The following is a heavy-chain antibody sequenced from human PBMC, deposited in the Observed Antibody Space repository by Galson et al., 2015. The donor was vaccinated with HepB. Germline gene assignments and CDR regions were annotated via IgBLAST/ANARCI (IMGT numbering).Heavy chain of an antibody. CDR3: ARAGGVGTVDY. V-gene: IGHV3-7*01. CDR2: INEDGSEK. CDR1: GFTFSSYW. Sequence: SLRLSCAASGFTFSSYWMSWVRQAPGRGLEWVANINEDGSEKYYVDSVRGRFTISRDNAKNSLYLQMNSLRVEDTAVYYCARAGGVGTVDYWGQGTLVTVSS. J-gene: IGHJ4*02. D-gene: IGHD4-23*01.